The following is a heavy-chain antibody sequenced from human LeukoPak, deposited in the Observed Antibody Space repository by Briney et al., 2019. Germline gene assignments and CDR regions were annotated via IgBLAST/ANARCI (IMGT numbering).Heavy chain of an antibody. V-gene: IGHV1-46*01. CDR2: INPSGGST. CDR1: GYTFTSYY. D-gene: IGHD6-19*01. J-gene: IGHJ4*02. CDR3: ARGGSSGYYNDY. Sequence: GASVTVSFTASGYTFTSYYMHWVRQAPGQGLEWMGIINPSGGSTSYAQKFQGRVTMTRDTSTSTVYMELGSLRSEDTAVYYCARGGSSGYYNDYWGQGTLVTVSS.